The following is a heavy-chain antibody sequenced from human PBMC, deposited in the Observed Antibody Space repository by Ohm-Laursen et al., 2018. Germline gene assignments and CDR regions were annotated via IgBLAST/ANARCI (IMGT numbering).Heavy chain of an antibody. CDR3: ARSHSRITMIVVVYPTAYDI. D-gene: IGHD3-22*01. CDR1: GGSISSEGYY. Sequence: PSQTLSLTCTVSGGSISSEGYYWSWIRQHPGKGLEWIGYIYNIGSTYYNPSLKSRVTISVETSKNQFSLQLSSVTAADTAVYYCARSHSRITMIVVVYPTAYDIWGQGTMVTVSS. J-gene: IGHJ3*02. V-gene: IGHV4-31*03. CDR2: IYNIGST.